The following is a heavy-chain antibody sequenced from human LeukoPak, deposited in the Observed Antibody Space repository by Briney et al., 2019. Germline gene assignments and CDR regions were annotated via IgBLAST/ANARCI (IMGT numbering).Heavy chain of an antibody. CDR1: GFTFRSYG. V-gene: IGHV3-30*18. D-gene: IGHD2-15*01. J-gene: IGHJ4*02. Sequence: GGSLRLSCAASGFTFRSYGMHWVRQARGKGLEWVAVISYDGSNKYYADSVKGRFTISRDNSKNALYLQMNSLRAEDTAVYYCAKDLGYCSGGSCYRFDYWGQGTLVTVSS. CDR3: AKDLGYCSGGSCYRFDY. CDR2: ISYDGSNK.